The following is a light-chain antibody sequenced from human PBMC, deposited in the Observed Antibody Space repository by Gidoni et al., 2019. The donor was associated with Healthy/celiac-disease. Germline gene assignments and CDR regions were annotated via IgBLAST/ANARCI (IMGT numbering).Light chain of an antibody. CDR2: AAS. V-gene: IGKV1D-12*01. J-gene: IGKJ5*01. CDR3: QQANSFPFT. Sequence: DIQMTQSPPSVSASVGDRVTITCRASQCISSWLSWYQQKPGQAPKLLIYAASSLQSGVPSRFSGSGSGPDFTLTISSLQPEDFATYYCQQANSFPFTFGQGTRLEIK. CDR1: QCISSW.